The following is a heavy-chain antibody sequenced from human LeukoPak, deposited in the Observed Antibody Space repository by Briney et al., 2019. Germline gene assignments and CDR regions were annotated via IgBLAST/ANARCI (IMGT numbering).Heavy chain of an antibody. V-gene: IGHV3-23*01. CDR1: GFTFSDYT. J-gene: IGHJ4*02. CDR3: AKLNLGEMAYFDS. CDR2: ISVGGGDT. D-gene: IGHD3-16*01. Sequence: GGSLRLSCAASGFTFSDYTMNWVRQAPGKGLEWVSSISVGGGDTFASDSVKGRFTITRENSKNTLYLQMTGLRVEDTVVYFCAKLNLGEMAYFDSWGQGTLVTVSS.